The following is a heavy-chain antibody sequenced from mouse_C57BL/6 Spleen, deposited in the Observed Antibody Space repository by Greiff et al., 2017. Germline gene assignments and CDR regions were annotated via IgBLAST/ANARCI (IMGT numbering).Heavy chain of an antibody. CDR1: GFTFSSYA. J-gene: IGHJ3*01. CDR2: ISDGGSYT. Sequence: EVQLVESGGGLVKPGGSLKLSCAASGFTFSSYAMSWVRQTPEKRLDWVATISDGGSYTYYPDNVKGRFTISRDNAKNNLYLQMSHLKSEDTAMYYCARDRLWFACWGQGTLVSVSA. D-gene: IGHD2-14*01. CDR3: ARDRLWFAC. V-gene: IGHV5-4*01.